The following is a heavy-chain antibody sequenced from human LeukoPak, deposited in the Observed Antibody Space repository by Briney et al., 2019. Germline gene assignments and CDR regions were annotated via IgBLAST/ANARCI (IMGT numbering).Heavy chain of an antibody. CDR3: ARDQVRSTLYYYYYMDV. V-gene: IGHV3-7*01. D-gene: IGHD2-2*01. J-gene: IGHJ6*03. CDR2: IKQDGSEK. Sequence: HTGGSLRLSCAASGFTFSSYWMSWVRQAPGKGLEWVANIKQDGSEKYYVDSVKGRFTISRDNAKNSLYLQMNSLRAEDTAVYYCARDQVRSTLYYYYYMDVWGKGTTVTVSS. CDR1: GFTFSSYW.